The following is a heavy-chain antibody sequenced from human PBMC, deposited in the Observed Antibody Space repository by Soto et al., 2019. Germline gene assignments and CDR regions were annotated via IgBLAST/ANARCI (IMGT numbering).Heavy chain of an antibody. D-gene: IGHD1-26*01. J-gene: IGHJ5*02. Sequence: QLQLQESGPGLVKPSETLSLTCTVSGGSISSSSYYWGWIRQPPGKGLEWIGSIYYSGRTYYNPSLKNRVTIYVDTSKNQFSLKLSSVTAADTAVYYCAGTPRGGSYYGFDPWGEGTLVTVSS. CDR1: GGSISSSSYY. CDR2: IYYSGRT. V-gene: IGHV4-39*01. CDR3: AGTPRGGSYYGFDP.